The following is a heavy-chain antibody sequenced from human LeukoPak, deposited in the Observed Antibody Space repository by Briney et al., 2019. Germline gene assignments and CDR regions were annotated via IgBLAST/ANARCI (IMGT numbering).Heavy chain of an antibody. CDR3: AREGGGDYGDYLRY. V-gene: IGHV3-53*01. J-gene: IGHJ4*02. CDR2: IYSGGDT. D-gene: IGHD4-17*01. Sequence: GGSLRLSCAASGFTFSSYAMSWVRQAPGKGLEWVSVIYSGGDTYSADSVKGRFTISRDNSKNTVYLQMNSLRAEDTAAYYCAREGGGDYGDYLRYWGQGTLVTVSS. CDR1: GFTFSSYA.